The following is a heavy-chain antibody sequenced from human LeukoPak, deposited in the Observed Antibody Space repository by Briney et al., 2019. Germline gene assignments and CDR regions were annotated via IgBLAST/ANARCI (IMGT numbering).Heavy chain of an antibody. D-gene: IGHD6-13*01. Sequence: ASVKVSCKASGYTLTELSMHWVRQAPGKGLEWMGGFDPEDGETIYAQKFQGRVTMTEDTSTNTAYMELSSLRSEGTAVYYCATDIIGSSWYYFDYWGQGTLVTVSS. CDR1: GYTLTELS. V-gene: IGHV1-24*01. J-gene: IGHJ4*02. CDR2: FDPEDGET. CDR3: ATDIIGSSWYYFDY.